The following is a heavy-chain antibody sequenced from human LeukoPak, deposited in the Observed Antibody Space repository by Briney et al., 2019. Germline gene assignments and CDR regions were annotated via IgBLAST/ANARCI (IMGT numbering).Heavy chain of an antibody. CDR3: ARGRSCSSTSCYSYYYYYMDV. D-gene: IGHD2-2*02. Sequence: GGSLRLSCTASGFTFRNYGMNWVRQAPGKGLEWVAGIWYDGSNKDYVDSVKGRFTISRDNSKNTLYLEMNSLRAEDTALYYCARGRSCSSTSCYSYYYYYMDVWGKGTTVTVSS. CDR1: GFTFRNYG. J-gene: IGHJ6*03. V-gene: IGHV3-33*01. CDR2: IWYDGSNK.